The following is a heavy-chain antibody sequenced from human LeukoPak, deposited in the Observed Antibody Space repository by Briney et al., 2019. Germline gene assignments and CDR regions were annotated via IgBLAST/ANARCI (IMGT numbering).Heavy chain of an antibody. J-gene: IGHJ4*02. CDR2: TNHSGST. CDR1: GGSFSGYY. Sequence: KPSQTLSLTCAVYGGSFSGYYWSWIRQPPGKGLEWVGATNHSGSTNYNPSLKSRVTISVDTSKNQFSLKLSSVTAADTAVYYCARDRVRYDSSGYYSKAFDYWGQGTLVTVSS. V-gene: IGHV4-34*01. CDR3: ARDRVRYDSSGYYSKAFDY. D-gene: IGHD3-22*01.